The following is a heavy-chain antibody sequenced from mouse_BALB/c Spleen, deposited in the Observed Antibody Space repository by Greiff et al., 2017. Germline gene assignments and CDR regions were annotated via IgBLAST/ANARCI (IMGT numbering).Heavy chain of an antibody. Sequence: QVQLKQPGAELVKPGASVKMSCKASGYTFTSYNMHWVKQTPGQGLEWIGAIYPGNGDTSYNQKFKGKATLTADKSSSTAYMQLSSLTSEDSAVYYCARRGDYDPFAYWGQGTLVTVSA. D-gene: IGHD2-4*01. V-gene: IGHV1-12*01. CDR3: ARRGDYDPFAY. J-gene: IGHJ3*01. CDR1: GYTFTSYN. CDR2: IYPGNGDT.